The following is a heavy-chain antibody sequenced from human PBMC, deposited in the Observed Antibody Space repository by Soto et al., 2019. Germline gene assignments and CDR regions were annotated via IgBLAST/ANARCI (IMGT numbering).Heavy chain of an antibody. CDR1: GGSISSYY. Sequence: PSETLSLTCTVSGGSISSYYWSWVRQPPGKGLEWIGYIYYSGSTNYNPSLKSRVTISVDTSKNQFSLKLSSVTAADTAVYYCARHPLEDYDYIWGSYRRENNWFDPWGQGTLVTVSS. J-gene: IGHJ5*02. CDR2: IYYSGST. V-gene: IGHV4-59*08. D-gene: IGHD3-16*02. CDR3: ARHPLEDYDYIWGSYRRENNWFDP.